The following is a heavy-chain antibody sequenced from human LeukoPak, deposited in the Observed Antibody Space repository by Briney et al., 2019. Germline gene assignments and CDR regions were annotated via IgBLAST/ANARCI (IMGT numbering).Heavy chain of an antibody. CDR1: GFTFSNYA. J-gene: IGHJ6*02. V-gene: IGHV3-30-3*01. Sequence: GGSLRLSCAASGFTFSNYAMHWVRQAPGKGLEWVAFISYDGNNKYYADSVKGRFTISRDNAKNSLYLQMNSLRAEDTAVYYCARVNDFWSGYGSRGMDVWGQGTTVTVSS. D-gene: IGHD3-3*01. CDR2: ISYDGNNK. CDR3: ARVNDFWSGYGSRGMDV.